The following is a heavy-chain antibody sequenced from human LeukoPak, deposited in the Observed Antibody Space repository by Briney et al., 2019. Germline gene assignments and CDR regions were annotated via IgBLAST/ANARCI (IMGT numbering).Heavy chain of an antibody. V-gene: IGHV3-23*01. CDR1: GFTFSSYA. J-gene: IGHJ3*02. CDR3: ASRLGYSSGWYRPHDAFDI. Sequence: GGSLRLSCAASGFTFSSYAMSWVRQAPGKGLEWVSAISGSGGSTYYAHSVKGRFTISRDNSKNTLYLQMNSLRAEDTAVYYCASRLGYSSGWYRPHDAFDIWGQGTMVTVSS. D-gene: IGHD6-19*01. CDR2: ISGSGGST.